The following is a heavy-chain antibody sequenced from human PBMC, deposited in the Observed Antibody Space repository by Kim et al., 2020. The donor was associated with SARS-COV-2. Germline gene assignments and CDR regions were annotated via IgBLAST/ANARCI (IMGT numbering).Heavy chain of an antibody. J-gene: IGHJ2*01. CDR3: ARRVVLHWYFVL. D-gene: IGHD2-15*01. CDR1: GGSISSSSYY. CDR2: IYYSGST. Sequence: SETLSLTCTVSGGSISSSSYYWGWIRQPPGKGLEWIGSIYYSGSTYYNPTLQSRVTISVPTTKNQFPLKLRSVTAADTAVYYSARRVVLHWYFVLWGRGPLVTVSS. V-gene: IGHV4-39*01.